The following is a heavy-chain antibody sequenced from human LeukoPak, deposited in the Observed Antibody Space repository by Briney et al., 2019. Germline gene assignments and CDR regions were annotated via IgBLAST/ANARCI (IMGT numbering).Heavy chain of an antibody. Sequence: PGGSLRPSCAAPGFTFSSYAMHWVRQAPGKGLEWVAGISYDGSNKYYADSVKGRFTISRDNSKNTLYLQMNSLRAEDTGVYYCARGGITDYGDYSSFDYWGQGTLLTVSS. D-gene: IGHD4-17*01. CDR1: GFTFSSYA. J-gene: IGHJ4*02. CDR3: ARGGITDYGDYSSFDY. CDR2: ISYDGSNK. V-gene: IGHV3-30-3*01.